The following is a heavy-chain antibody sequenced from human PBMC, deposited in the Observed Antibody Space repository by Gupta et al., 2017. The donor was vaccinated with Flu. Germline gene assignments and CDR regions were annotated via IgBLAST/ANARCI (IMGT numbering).Heavy chain of an antibody. CDR1: GFPFKTYA. V-gene: IGHV3-23*01. D-gene: IGHD1-26*01. J-gene: IGHJ6*02. CDR2: ISGTGGST. CDR3: ARGLSEGVAIGGYFHGMGV. Sequence: EVQLLESGEDLVQPGGSLRLSCSASGFPFKTYAMNWVRQAPGKGLEWVSAISGTGGSTYHADSVKGRFSISRDNSKNTLYLQMNSLRVEDTAVYYCARGLSEGVAIGGYFHGMGVWGQGTTVTVSS.